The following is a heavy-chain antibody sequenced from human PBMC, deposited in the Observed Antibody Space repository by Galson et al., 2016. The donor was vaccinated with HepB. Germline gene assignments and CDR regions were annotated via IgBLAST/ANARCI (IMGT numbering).Heavy chain of an antibody. J-gene: IGHJ4*02. CDR3: ARGGAFTPGIRIDY. CDR2: INWNGGST. Sequence: SLRLSCAASGFTFDDHGMSWVRQAPGKGLEWVSGINWNGGSTSYADSVKGRFTISRDNAKNSLYLQMSSLRVEDTALYYCARGGAFTPGIRIDYWGQGALVTVSS. V-gene: IGHV3-20*04. CDR1: GFTFDDHG. D-gene: IGHD3-10*01.